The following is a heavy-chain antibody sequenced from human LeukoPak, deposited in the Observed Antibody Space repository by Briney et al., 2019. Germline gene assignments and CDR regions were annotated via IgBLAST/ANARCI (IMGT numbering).Heavy chain of an antibody. D-gene: IGHD3-10*01. CDR1: GFTFSSYG. V-gene: IGHV3-33*01. CDR3: ARNALTHYYGSGSYSFYFDY. CDR2: IWYDGSNK. Sequence: GGSLRLSCAASGFTFSSYGMHWVRQAPGKGLEWVAVIWYDGSNKYYADSVKGRFTISRDNAKNSLYLQVNSLRAEDTAVYYCARNALTHYYGSGSYSFYFDYWGQGTLVTVSS. J-gene: IGHJ4*02.